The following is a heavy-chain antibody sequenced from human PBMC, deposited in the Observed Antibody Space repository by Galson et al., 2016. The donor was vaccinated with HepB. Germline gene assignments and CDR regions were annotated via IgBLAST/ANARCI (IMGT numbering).Heavy chain of an antibody. Sequence: SLRLSCAASGFTFSSYGMHWVRQAPGKGLEWVAVIWYDGSNKYYADSAKGRFTISRDNSKNTLYLQMNSLRAEDTAVYYCVRESSIAAAGVLDYWGQGTLVTVSS. D-gene: IGHD6-13*01. J-gene: IGHJ4*02. CDR2: IWYDGSNK. V-gene: IGHV3-33*01. CDR3: VRESSIAAAGVLDY. CDR1: GFTFSSYG.